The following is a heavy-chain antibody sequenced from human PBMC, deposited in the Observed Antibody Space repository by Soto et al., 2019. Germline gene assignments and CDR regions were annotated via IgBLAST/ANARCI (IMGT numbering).Heavy chain of an antibody. CDR2: IYSGGST. Sequence: EVQLVESGGGLVQPERSLRLSCAASGFTVSSNYMSWVRQAPGKGLEWVSVIYSGGSTYYADSVKGRFTIYRDNSKNTLYLQMISLRAEDTAVYYCARAGRAYYDSSGYPYAFDFWGQGTMVTVSS. CDR3: ARAGRAYYDSSGYPYAFDF. J-gene: IGHJ3*01. CDR1: GFTVSSNY. V-gene: IGHV3-66*01. D-gene: IGHD3-22*01.